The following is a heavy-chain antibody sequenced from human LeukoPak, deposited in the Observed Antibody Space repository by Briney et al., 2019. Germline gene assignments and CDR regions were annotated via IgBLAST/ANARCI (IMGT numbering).Heavy chain of an antibody. J-gene: IGHJ4*02. V-gene: IGHV4-59*01. CDR1: GFTFSSYG. D-gene: IGHD3-22*01. Sequence: GSLRLSCAASGFTFSSYGMSWIRQPPGKGLEWIGYIYYSGSTNYNPPLKSRVTISVDTSKNQFSLKLSSVTAADTAVYYCARGLPDYYDSSGYYYLFDYWGQGTLVTVSS. CDR3: ARGLPDYYDSSGYYYLFDY. CDR2: IYYSGST.